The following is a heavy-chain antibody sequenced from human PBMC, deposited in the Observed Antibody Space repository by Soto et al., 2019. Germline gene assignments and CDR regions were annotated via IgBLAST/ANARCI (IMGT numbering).Heavy chain of an antibody. D-gene: IGHD3-9*01. CDR3: ARGLYYDILTGLRAADYYYGMDV. CDR1: GGTFSSYA. Sequence: GASVKVSCKASGGTFSSYAISWVRQAPGQGLEWMGGIIPIFGTADYAQKFQGRVTITADESTNTAYMELSSLRSEDTAVYYCARGLYYDILTGLRAADYYYGMDVWGQGTTVTVSS. V-gene: IGHV1-69*13. CDR2: IIPIFGTA. J-gene: IGHJ6*02.